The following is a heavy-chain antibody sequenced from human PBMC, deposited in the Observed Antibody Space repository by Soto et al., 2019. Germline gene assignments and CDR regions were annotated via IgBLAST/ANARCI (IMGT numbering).Heavy chain of an antibody. J-gene: IGHJ4*02. CDR3: ARDDLYVDNGLEL. CDR1: GFSFSTHG. CDR2: IVNDGSEQ. Sequence: QVQLVESGGGVVRPGRSLRLSCAATGFSFSTHGMHWVRQAPGKGLEWVAVIVNDGSEQQYADSVKGRFTISRDNARNILYLQMNNLRAEDTALYYCARDDLYVDNGLELWGQGTLVTVSS. V-gene: IGHV3-33*01. D-gene: IGHD3-10*02.